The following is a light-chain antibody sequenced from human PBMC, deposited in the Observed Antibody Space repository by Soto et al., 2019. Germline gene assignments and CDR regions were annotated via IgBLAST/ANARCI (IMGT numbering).Light chain of an antibody. CDR1: QSISSW. J-gene: IGKJ1*01. CDR2: EAS. Sequence: DIQMTQSPSTLSASVGDRVTITCRASQSISSWLAWYQQKPGKAPNLLIYEASSLQSGVPSKFSGGGSGTEFSLTITSLQPDDFAVYYCQQYNNWPGTFGQGTKVDIK. V-gene: IGKV1-5*03. CDR3: QQYNNWPGT.